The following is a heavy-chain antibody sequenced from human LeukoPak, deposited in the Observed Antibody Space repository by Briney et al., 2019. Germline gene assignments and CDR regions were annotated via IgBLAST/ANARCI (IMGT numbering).Heavy chain of an antibody. CDR1: GFTFSSYW. D-gene: IGHD3-16*02. V-gene: IGHV3-74*01. CDR2: INSDGSST. Sequence: GGSLRLSCAASGFTFSSYWMHWVRQAPGKGLVWVSRINSDGSSTSYADSVKGRFTISRDNAKNSLYLQMNSLRAEDTAVYYCASRWYDYVWGSYRFSWGQGTLVTVSS. J-gene: IGHJ4*02. CDR3: ASRWYDYVWGSYRFS.